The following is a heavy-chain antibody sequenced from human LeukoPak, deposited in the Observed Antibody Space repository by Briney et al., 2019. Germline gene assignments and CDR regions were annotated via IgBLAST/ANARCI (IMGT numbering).Heavy chain of an antibody. CDR1: GGTFSSYA. V-gene: IGHV1-69*05. D-gene: IGHD6-13*01. J-gene: IGHJ4*02. CDR3: ARVSIAAAGTLDY. Sequence: SVKVSCKASGGTFSSYAISWVRQAPGQGLEWMGGIIPIFGTANYAQKFQGRVTITTDESTSTAYMELRSLRSDDTAVYYCARVSIAAAGTLDYWGQGTLVTVSS. CDR2: IIPIFGTA.